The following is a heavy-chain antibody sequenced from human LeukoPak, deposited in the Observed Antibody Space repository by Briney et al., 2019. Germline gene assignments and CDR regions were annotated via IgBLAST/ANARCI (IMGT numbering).Heavy chain of an antibody. CDR3: ARDSHYAFDI. CDR2: ISYDGSNK. CDR1: GFTFSSYA. V-gene: IGHV3-30-3*01. Sequence: GRSLRLSCAASGFTFSSYAMHWVRQAPGKGLEWVAVISYDGSNKYYADSVKGRFTISRDNSKNTLYLQMNSLRAEDTAVYYCARDSHYAFDIWGQGKMVTVSS. J-gene: IGHJ3*02.